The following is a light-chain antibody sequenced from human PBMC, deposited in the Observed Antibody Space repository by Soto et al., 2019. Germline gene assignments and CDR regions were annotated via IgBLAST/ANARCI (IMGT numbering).Light chain of an antibody. CDR2: GAS. J-gene: IGKJ1*01. Sequence: EIVMTQSPATLSASPGERATLSCRASQSVSTYLAWYQQKPGQAPRLLIYGASNSATGIPDRFSGSGSGTDFTLTSSRLEPEDSAVYYCQQYGSSGTLGQGTKVDIK. V-gene: IGKV3-20*01. CDR3: QQYGSSGT. CDR1: QSVSTY.